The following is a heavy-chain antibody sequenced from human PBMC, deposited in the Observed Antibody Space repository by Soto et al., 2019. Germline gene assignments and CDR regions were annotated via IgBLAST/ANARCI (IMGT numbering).Heavy chain of an antibody. CDR2: INPNSGGT. CDR3: ARAGYSSGWYVHPYFDY. J-gene: IGHJ4*02. D-gene: IGHD6-19*01. V-gene: IGHV1-2*04. Sequence: GASVKVSCKASGYTFTGYYMHWVRQAPGQGLEWMGWINPNSGGTNYAQKFQGWVTMTRDTSISTAYMELSRLRSDDTAVYYCARAGYSSGWYVHPYFDYWGQGTLVTVSS. CDR1: GYTFTGYY.